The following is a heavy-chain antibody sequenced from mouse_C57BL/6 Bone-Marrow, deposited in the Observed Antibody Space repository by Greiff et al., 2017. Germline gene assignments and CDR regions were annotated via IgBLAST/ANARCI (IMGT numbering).Heavy chain of an antibody. CDR1: GFSLTSYA. CDR3: ARNPHSSGYWFAY. D-gene: IGHD3-1*01. Sequence: VHLVESGPGLVAPSQSLSITCTVSGFSLTSYAISWVRQPPGKGLAWLGVIWTGGGTNYNSALKSRLSISKDNSKSQVFLKMNSLQTDDTARYYCARNPHSSGYWFAYWGQGTLVTVSA. V-gene: IGHV2-9-1*01. CDR2: IWTGGGT. J-gene: IGHJ3*01.